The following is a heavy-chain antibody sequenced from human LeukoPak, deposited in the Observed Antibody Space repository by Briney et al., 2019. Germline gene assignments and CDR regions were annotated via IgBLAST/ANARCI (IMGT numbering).Heavy chain of an antibody. J-gene: IGHJ4*02. D-gene: IGHD6-13*01. Sequence: SETLSLTCTVSGGSISSGSYYWSWIRQPAGKGLEWIGSIYYSGSTYYNPSLKSRVTISVDTSKNQFSLKLSSVTAADTAVYYCARLRYSSSWYWSMVIDYWGQGTLVTVSS. CDR3: ARLRYSSSWYWSMVIDY. V-gene: IGHV4-39*01. CDR2: IYYSGST. CDR1: GGSISSGSYY.